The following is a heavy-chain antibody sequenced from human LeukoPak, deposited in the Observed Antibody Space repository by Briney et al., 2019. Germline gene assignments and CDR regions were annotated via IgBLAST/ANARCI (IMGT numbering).Heavy chain of an antibody. D-gene: IGHD3-22*01. V-gene: IGHV4-34*01. J-gene: IGHJ6*03. CDR3: ARGMYYYDSSGYYRYYYYMDV. CDR1: GGSFSGYY. Sequence: SETLSLTCAVYGGSFSGYYWSWIRQPPGKGLEWIGEINHSGSTNYNPSLKSRVTISVDTSKNQFSLKLSSVTAADTAVYYCARGMYYYDSSGYYRYYYYMDVWGKGTTVTVSS. CDR2: INHSGST.